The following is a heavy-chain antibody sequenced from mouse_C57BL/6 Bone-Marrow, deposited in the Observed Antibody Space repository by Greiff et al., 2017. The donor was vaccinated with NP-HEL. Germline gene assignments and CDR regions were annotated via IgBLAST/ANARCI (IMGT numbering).Heavy chain of an antibody. V-gene: IGHV1-69*01. Sequence: QVQLQQPGAELVLPGASVKLSCKASGYTFTSYWMHWVTQSPGQGLEWIGEIDPSDSYTNYNQKFKGKSTLTVDKSSSTAYMQLSSLTSEDSAVYYCAREVITTVNAMDYWGQGTSVTVSS. D-gene: IGHD1-1*01. CDR2: IDPSDSYT. J-gene: IGHJ4*01. CDR1: GYTFTSYW. CDR3: AREVITTVNAMDY.